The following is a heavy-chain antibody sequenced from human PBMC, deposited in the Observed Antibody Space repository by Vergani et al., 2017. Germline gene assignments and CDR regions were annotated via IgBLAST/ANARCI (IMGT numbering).Heavy chain of an antibody. Sequence: VQPVESGGGLVKPGGSLRLSCTTSGFTFSSAWMSWVRQSPGKGLEWIGSIYYSENKFYNPSLESRVTLSIDTTKNQFSLKLKSVTAADTAVYYCARCFRDEGXIYGGTVENWFDPWGQGTLVTVSS. J-gene: IGHJ5*02. CDR3: ARCFRDEGXIYGGTVENWFDP. D-gene: IGHD3-16*01. CDR1: GFTFSSAW. V-gene: IGHV4-59*04. CDR2: IYYSENK.